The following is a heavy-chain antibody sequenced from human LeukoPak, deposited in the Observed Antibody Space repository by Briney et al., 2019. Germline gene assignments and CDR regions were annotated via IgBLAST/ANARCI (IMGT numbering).Heavy chain of an antibody. Sequence: AGESLKISCKGSGYSFTSYWIGWVRQMPGKGLEWMGIIYPGDSDTRYSPSFQGQVPISADKSISTAYLQWSSLKASDTAMYYCARRRIVVVPAANLGDYYYYYYMDVWGKGTTVTVSS. CDR2: IYPGDSDT. D-gene: IGHD2-2*01. V-gene: IGHV5-51*01. CDR3: ARRRIVVVPAANLGDYYYYYYMDV. J-gene: IGHJ6*03. CDR1: GYSFTSYW.